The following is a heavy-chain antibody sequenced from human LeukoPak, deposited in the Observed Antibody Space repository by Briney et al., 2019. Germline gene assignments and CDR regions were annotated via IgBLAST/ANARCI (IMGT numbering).Heavy chain of an antibody. D-gene: IGHD3-10*01. CDR3: ARDTFYYGSGSYTYWG. CDR2: INPNTGGT. V-gene: IGHV1-2*02. J-gene: IGHJ4*02. Sequence: GASVKVSCKASGYTFTGYYMHWVRQAPGQGLEWMGWINPNTGGTNYAQRFQGRVTMTRDTSISTAYMELSRLRSDDTAVYYCARDTFYYGSGSYTYWGWGQGTLVTVSS. CDR1: GYTFTGYY.